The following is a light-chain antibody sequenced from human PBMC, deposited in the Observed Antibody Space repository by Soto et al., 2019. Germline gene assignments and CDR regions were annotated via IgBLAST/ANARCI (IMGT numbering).Light chain of an antibody. CDR2: SHN. Sequence: QPVLTQAPSASGTPGQRVTISCSGSSSNIGGNTISWYQQLPGTATKLIYSHNYRPSGVPDRFSGSKSGTSASLAISGLQSEDEADYYCAVWDDSLDGVLFGGGTKLTVL. CDR1: SSNIGGNT. V-gene: IGLV1-44*01. CDR3: AVWDDSLDGVL. J-gene: IGLJ2*01.